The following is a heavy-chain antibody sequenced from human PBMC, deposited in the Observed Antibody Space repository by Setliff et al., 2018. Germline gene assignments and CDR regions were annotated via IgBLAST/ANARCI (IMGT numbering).Heavy chain of an antibody. V-gene: IGHV3-23*01. CDR3: VKGSDPYYFYYMDV. D-gene: IGHD2-21*02. J-gene: IGHJ6*03. CDR2: ISGAGGNM. Sequence: PGGSLRLSCAASGFAFSSFAMTWVRQAPGKRLEWVSTISGAGGNMYYADSVQGRFVISRDNSMNTLYLQMNRLSAEDTAVFYCVKGSDPYYFYYMDVCGKGTTVTISS. CDR1: GFAFSSFA.